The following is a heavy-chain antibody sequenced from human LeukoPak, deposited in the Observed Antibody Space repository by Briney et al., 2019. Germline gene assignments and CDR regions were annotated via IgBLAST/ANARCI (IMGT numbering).Heavy chain of an antibody. Sequence: PSETLSLTCTVSGGSISSYYWSWIRQPPGKGLEWIGYIYYSGSTNYNPSLKSRVTISVDTSKNQFSLKLSSVTAADTAVYYCARGDEVVSSTSRYGAFDIWGQGTMVTVSS. V-gene: IGHV4-59*01. CDR3: ARGDEVVSSTSRYGAFDI. CDR1: GGSISSYY. CDR2: IYYSGST. J-gene: IGHJ3*02. D-gene: IGHD2-2*01.